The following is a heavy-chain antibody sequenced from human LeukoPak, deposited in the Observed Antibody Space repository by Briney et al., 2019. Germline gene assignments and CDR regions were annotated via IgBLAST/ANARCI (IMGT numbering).Heavy chain of an antibody. CDR2: TYFRSKWYN. V-gene: IGHV6-1*01. J-gene: IGHJ3*01. D-gene: IGHD1-26*01. CDR1: GDSVSSDSTA. CDR3: AREGGDAFDV. Sequence: SQTLSLTCALSGDSVSSDSTAWNWIRQSPSRGLEWLGRTYFRSKWYNYYAVSVKSRITINPDTSKNQLSLQLNSVTPEDTAVYYCAREGGDAFDVWGQGTMVTVSS.